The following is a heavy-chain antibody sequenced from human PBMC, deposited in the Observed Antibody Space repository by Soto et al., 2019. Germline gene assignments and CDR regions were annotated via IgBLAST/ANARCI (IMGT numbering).Heavy chain of an antibody. CDR3: AKFSRSTMIVVVITRFDY. Sequence: GGSLRLSCAASGFTFSSYAMSWVRQAPGKGLEWVSAISGSGGSTYYADSVKGRLTISRDNSKNTLYLQMNSLRAEDTAVYYCAKFSRSTMIVVVITRFDYWGQGTLVTVSS. D-gene: IGHD3-22*01. CDR1: GFTFSSYA. V-gene: IGHV3-23*01. CDR2: ISGSGGST. J-gene: IGHJ4*02.